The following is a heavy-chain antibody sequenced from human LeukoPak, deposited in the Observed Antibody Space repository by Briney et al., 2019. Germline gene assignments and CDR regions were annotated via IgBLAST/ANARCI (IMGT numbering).Heavy chain of an antibody. V-gene: IGHV3-64D*06. CDR3: VNEVGTYYYGMDV. CDR2: ISSNGGST. Sequence: GGSLRLSCSASGFTFSSYAMHWVRQAPGKGLEYVSAISSNGGSTYYADSVKGRFTISRGNSKNTLYLQMSSLRAEDTAAYYCVNEVGTYYYGMDVWGQGTTVTVSS. J-gene: IGHJ6*02. D-gene: IGHD1-1*01. CDR1: GFTFSSYA.